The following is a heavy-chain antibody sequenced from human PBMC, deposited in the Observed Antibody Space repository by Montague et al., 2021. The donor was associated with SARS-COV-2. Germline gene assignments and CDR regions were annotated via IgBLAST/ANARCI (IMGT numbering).Heavy chain of an antibody. J-gene: IGHJ4*02. CDR3: AKDREMDYSADY. CDR2: ISTSGDYT. CDR1: GFIFRHYA. V-gene: IGHV3-23*01. D-gene: IGHD5-24*01. Sequence: SLRLSCAASGFIFRHYAMSWVRQAPGKGLEWVSGISTSGDYTYYADSLKGRFTISRDNSRNTPYLQMNSLRAEDTAIYYCAKDREMDYSADYWGQGTLDTVSS.